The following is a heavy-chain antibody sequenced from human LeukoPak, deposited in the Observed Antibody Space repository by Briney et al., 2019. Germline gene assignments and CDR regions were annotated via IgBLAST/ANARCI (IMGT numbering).Heavy chain of an antibody. D-gene: IGHD1-26*01. CDR1: GFTFSSYW. V-gene: IGHV3-74*01. J-gene: IGHJ4*02. Sequence: GGSLRLSCAVSGFTFSSYWMHWVRQAPGKGLVWVSRINSDGSGTSYADSVKGRFTISRDNAKNTLSLQMNSLRAEDTAVYYCARSRESGITKGFDYWGQGTLVTVSS. CDR2: INSDGSGT. CDR3: ARSRESGITKGFDY.